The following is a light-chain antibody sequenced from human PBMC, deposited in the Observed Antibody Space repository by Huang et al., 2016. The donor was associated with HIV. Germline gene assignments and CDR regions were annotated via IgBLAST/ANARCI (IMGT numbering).Light chain of an antibody. CDR2: DAS. V-gene: IGKV3-15*01. Sequence: DIEMTQSPATLSVSPGERATLSCRASHSVDSDLAWYQQKPGQAPRLLIYDASTRATGISAKFNGTGSGTEFSLSITNLQSEDVAVYYCQQYNDWPPLTFGGGTKVEI. CDR1: HSVDSD. CDR3: QQYNDWPPLT. J-gene: IGKJ4*01.